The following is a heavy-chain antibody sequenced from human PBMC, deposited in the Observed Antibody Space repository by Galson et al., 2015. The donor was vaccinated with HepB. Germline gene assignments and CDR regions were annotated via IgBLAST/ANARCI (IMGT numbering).Heavy chain of an antibody. J-gene: IGHJ4*02. CDR2: INPSGGST. D-gene: IGHD6-13*01. V-gene: IGHV1-46*01. Sequence: SVKVSCKASGYAFTSYYMHWVRQAPGQGLEWMGIINPSGGSTSYAQKFQGRVTMTRDTSTSTVYMELSSLRSEDTAVYYCARGGRYSSSWTNHQAFDYWGQGTLVTVSS. CDR1: GYAFTSYY. CDR3: ARGGRYSSSWTNHQAFDY.